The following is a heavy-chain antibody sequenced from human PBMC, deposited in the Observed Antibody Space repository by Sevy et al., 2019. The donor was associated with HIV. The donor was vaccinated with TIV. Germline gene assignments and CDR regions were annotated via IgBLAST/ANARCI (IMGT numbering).Heavy chain of an antibody. V-gene: IGHV3-48*02. D-gene: IGHD6-6*01. Sequence: GGSLRLSCAASGFTFSSYSMNWVRQAPGKGLEWVSYISSSSSTIYYADPVKGRFTISRDNAKNSLYLQMNSLRDEDTAVYYCARERRSSFVPLDYWGQGTLVTVSS. CDR1: GFTFSSYS. CDR2: ISSSSSTI. J-gene: IGHJ4*02. CDR3: ARERRSSFVPLDY.